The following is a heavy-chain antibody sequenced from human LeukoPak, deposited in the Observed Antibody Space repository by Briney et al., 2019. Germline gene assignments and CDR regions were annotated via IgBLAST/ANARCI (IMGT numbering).Heavy chain of an antibody. Sequence: GASLRLSCAASGFTFSSYAMSWVRQAPGKGLEWVSAISGSGGSTYYADSVKGRFTISRDNSKNTPYLQMNSLRAEDTAVYYCAKDRIASSSSLLYYYYGMDVWGQGTTVAVSS. V-gene: IGHV3-23*01. D-gene: IGHD6-6*01. J-gene: IGHJ6*02. CDR3: AKDRIASSSSLLYYYYGMDV. CDR1: GFTFSSYA. CDR2: ISGSGGST.